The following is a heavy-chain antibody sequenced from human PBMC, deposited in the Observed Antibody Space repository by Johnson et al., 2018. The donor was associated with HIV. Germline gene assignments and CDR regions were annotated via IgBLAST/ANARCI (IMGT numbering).Heavy chain of an antibody. Sequence: VQLVESGGGLVQPGRSLRLSCAASGFTFDDYAMHWVRQAPGKGLEWVSGISWNSGSTGYADSVKGRFTISRDNAKNSLYLQMKSLRAEDTALYYCASHRSIAADDAFDIWGQGTMVTVSS. CDR3: ASHRSIAADDAFDI. V-gene: IGHV3-9*01. CDR2: ISWNSGST. D-gene: IGHD6-13*01. CDR1: GFTFDDYA. J-gene: IGHJ3*02.